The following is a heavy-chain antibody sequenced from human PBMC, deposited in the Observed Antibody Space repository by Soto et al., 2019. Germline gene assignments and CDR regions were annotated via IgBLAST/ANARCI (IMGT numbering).Heavy chain of an antibody. V-gene: IGHV3-74*01. D-gene: IGHD1-26*01. Sequence: EVQLVESGGGYVQPGGSLRLSCAASGFTFSHHWMHWVRQAPGKGLVWVSRFNTDGSTTTYADSVKGRFTISRHNAKNTFHLQMNSLRAEDTAIYYCLGTGSNSYWGQGTLVTVSS. CDR3: LGTGSNSY. J-gene: IGHJ4*02. CDR1: GFTFSHHW. CDR2: FNTDGSTT.